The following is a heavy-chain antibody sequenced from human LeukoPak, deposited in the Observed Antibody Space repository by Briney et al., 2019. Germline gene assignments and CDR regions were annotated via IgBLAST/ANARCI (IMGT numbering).Heavy chain of an antibody. J-gene: IGHJ3*02. CDR3: ARRVAGESRAFDI. CDR1: GDSISSYY. V-gene: IGHV4-59*01. Sequence: SETLSLTCTVSGDSISSYYWSWLRQPPGKGLEWIGYIYYSGSTNYNPSLKSRVTIPLDTSKNQFSLKLSSLTAADTAVYYCARRVAGESRAFDIWGQGTMVTVSS. D-gene: IGHD3-10*01. CDR2: IYYSGST.